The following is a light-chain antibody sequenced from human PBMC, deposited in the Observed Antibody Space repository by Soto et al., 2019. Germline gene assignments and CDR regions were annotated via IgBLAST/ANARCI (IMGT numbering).Light chain of an antibody. V-gene: IGLV1-40*01. J-gene: IGLJ2*01. CDR2: TNN. CDR3: QSYDSSLTDVV. Sequence: QSVLTQPPSVSGAPGQRVTISCTGSSSNIRAGYNVHWYQLLPGTAPKLLIYTNNNRPSGVPDRFSGSKSGTSASLAITGLQAEDEADYYCQSYDSSLTDVVFGGGTKVTVL. CDR1: SSNIRAGYN.